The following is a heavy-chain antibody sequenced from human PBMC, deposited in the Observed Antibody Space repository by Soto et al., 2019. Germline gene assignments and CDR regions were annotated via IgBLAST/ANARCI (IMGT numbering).Heavy chain of an antibody. Sequence: GASVKVSCKASGYTFTSYYMHWVRQAPGQGLEWMGIINPSGGSTSYAQKFQGRVTMTRDTSTSTVYMELSSLRSEDTAVYYCARDIVVVTATPERAFDIWGQGTRVTV. CDR3: ARDIVVVTATPERAFDI. V-gene: IGHV1-46*01. J-gene: IGHJ3*02. D-gene: IGHD2-21*02. CDR2: INPSGGST. CDR1: GYTFTSYY.